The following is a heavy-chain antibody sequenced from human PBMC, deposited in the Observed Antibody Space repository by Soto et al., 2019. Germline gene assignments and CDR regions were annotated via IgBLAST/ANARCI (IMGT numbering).Heavy chain of an antibody. J-gene: IGHJ5*01. CDR2: ISGYNGNT. V-gene: IGHV1-18*01. Sequence: QVQLVQSGAEVKKPGASVKVSCKASGYTFSTDGVSWLLQAPGQGLEWMGWISGYNGNTKYAQKLQDRVTLTTDTSTSTAYMELRSLTSDDTAVYYCARDGGQTVVDSWGQGTLVTVSS. CDR3: ARDGGQTVVDS. D-gene: IGHD3-16*01. CDR1: GYTFSTDG.